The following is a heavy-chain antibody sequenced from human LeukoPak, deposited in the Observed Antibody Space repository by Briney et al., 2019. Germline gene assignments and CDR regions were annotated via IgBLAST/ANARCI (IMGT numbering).Heavy chain of an antibody. CDR2: IIPIFGTA. J-gene: IGHJ4*02. CDR1: GCTFSSYA. D-gene: IGHD3-10*01. V-gene: IGHV1-69*05. Sequence: SVTVSSKASGCTFSSYAISWGRQPPAQAHEWMGRIIPIFGTANYAQKFQGRVTITTDESTSKAYMELSSLRSEDAAVYYCAGAMVRGVMRGYFDYWGQGTLVTVSS. CDR3: AGAMVRGVMRGYFDY.